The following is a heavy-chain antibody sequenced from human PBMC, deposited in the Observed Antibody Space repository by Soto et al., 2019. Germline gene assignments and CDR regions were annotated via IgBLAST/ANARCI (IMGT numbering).Heavy chain of an antibody. CDR2: IYHSGST. V-gene: IGHV4-30-2*01. CDR3: PRAPSP. CDR1: GGSISSGGYS. J-gene: IGHJ5*02. Sequence: QLQLQESGSGLVKPSQTLSLTCAVSGGSISSGGYSWSWIRQPPGKGLEWIGYIYHSGSTYYNPSPKRRLPIPVDRPKTQFSLKLSSVTAADTPVYYCPRAPSPWGQGTLVPVSS.